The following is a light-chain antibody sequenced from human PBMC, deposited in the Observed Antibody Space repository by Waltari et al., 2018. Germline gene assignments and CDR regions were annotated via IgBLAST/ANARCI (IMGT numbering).Light chain of an antibody. CDR2: EGS. Sequence: SALTQPAPVSGSPGQSITIPCTGTSSDVGSYNLVSWYQQHPGKAPKLMIYEGSKRPSGVSNRFSGSKSGNTASLTISGLQAEDEADYYCCSYAGSSFYVFGTGTKVTVL. CDR1: SSDVGSYNL. V-gene: IGLV2-23*01. CDR3: CSYAGSSFYV. J-gene: IGLJ1*01.